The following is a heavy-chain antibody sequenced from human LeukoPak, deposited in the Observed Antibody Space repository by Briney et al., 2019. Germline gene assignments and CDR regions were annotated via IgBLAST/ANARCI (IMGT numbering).Heavy chain of an antibody. CDR3: AREGDMVYFDY. V-gene: IGHV7-4-1*02. CDR2: INTNTGNP. D-gene: IGHD3-16*01. Sequence: ASVKVSCKTSGYTFTSYAMSWVRQAPGQGLEWMGWINTNTGNPTYAQGFTGRFVFSLDTSISTAYLQISSLKAEDTAVYSCAREGDMVYFDYWGQGTLVLVSS. CDR1: GYTFTSYA. J-gene: IGHJ4*02.